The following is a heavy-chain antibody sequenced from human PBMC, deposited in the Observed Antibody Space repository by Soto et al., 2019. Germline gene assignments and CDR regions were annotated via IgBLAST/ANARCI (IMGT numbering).Heavy chain of an antibody. CDR1: GFTFGDYA. Sequence: GGSLRLSCTASGFTFGDYAMSWFRQAPGKGLEWVGFIRSKAYGGTTEYAASVKGRFTISRDDSKSIAYLQMNSLKTEDTAVYYCTRGETNYDILTASYYYYGMDVWGQGTTVTVSS. CDR3: TRGETNYDILTASYYYYGMDV. J-gene: IGHJ6*02. D-gene: IGHD3-9*01. CDR2: IRSKAYGGTT. V-gene: IGHV3-49*03.